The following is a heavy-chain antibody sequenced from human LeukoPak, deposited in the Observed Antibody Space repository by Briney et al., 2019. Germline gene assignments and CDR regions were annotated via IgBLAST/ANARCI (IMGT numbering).Heavy chain of an antibody. Sequence: GASVKVSCKASGYTFTGYYMHWVRQAPGQGLEWMGWINPNSGGTNYAQKFQGRVTMTRDTSISTAYMELSRLRSDDTAVYYCARANSGSYYLMGYWGQGTLVTVSS. CDR2: INPNSGGT. CDR3: ARANSGSYYLMGY. CDR1: GYTFTGYY. J-gene: IGHJ4*02. D-gene: IGHD1-26*01. V-gene: IGHV1-2*02.